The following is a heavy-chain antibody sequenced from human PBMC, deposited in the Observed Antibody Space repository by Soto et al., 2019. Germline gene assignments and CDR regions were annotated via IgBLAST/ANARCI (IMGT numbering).Heavy chain of an antibody. Sequence: SETLSLTCSVSAGFISSSSYSWGWVRQPPGKGLEWIGTIYYSGSTHYNPSLEGRVAISADTPNNQLSLRLSSVTAADTAVYYCGRHPGHCGSTTCFGYYSVDVWGQGTTVT. CDR1: AGFISSSSYS. CDR2: IYYSGST. CDR3: GRHPGHCGSTTCFGYYSVDV. D-gene: IGHD2-2*01. V-gene: IGHV4-39*01. J-gene: IGHJ6*02.